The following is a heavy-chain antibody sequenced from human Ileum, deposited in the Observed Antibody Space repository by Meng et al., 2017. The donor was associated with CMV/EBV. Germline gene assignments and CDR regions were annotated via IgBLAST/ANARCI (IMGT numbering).Heavy chain of an antibody. CDR1: GYTVNDDG. Sequence: KDSGYTVNDDGISWRRQAPGQGLEWMGWISTNNGNTNYAQSLQGRVTMTRDPSTNTAYMELRSLRSDDTAVYYCARDRGSYLAYFDYWGQGTLVTVSS. CDR3: ARDRGSYLAYFDY. CDR2: ISTNNGNT. J-gene: IGHJ4*02. V-gene: IGHV1-18*01. D-gene: IGHD1-26*01.